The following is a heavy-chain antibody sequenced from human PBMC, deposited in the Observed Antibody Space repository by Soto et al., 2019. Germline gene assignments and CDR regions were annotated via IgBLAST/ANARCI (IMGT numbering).Heavy chain of an antibody. CDR2: INWNSGSI. V-gene: IGHV3-9*01. Sequence: EVQLVESGGGLVQPGRSLRLSCAASGFTFDDYAMHWVRQVPGKGLEWVSGINWNSGSICYGDSVKGRFAISRDNAKNSLHLQMNRLSAEDTAFYYCVKDESINWYSGHFRHWGQGTLVTVSS. CDR1: GFTFDDYA. CDR3: VKDESINWYSGHFRH. D-gene: IGHD6-13*01. J-gene: IGHJ1*01.